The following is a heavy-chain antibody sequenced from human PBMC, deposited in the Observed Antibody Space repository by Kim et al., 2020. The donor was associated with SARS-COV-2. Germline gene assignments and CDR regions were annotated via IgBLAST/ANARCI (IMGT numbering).Heavy chain of an antibody. D-gene: IGHD6-19*01. CDR3: ARDTAHSSGWDDAFDI. CDR2: IWYDGSNK. V-gene: IGHV3-33*01. Sequence: GGSLRLSCAASGFTFSSYGMHWVRQAPGKGLEWVAVIWYDGSNKYYADSVKGRFTISRDNSKNTLYLQMNSLRAEDTAVYYCARDTAHSSGWDDAFDIWGQGTMVTVSS. CDR1: GFTFSSYG. J-gene: IGHJ3*02.